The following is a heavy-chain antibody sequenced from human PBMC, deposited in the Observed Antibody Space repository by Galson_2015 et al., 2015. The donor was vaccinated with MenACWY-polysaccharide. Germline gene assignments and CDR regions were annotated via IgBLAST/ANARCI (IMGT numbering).Heavy chain of an antibody. Sequence: SLRLSCAASGFTFSDYYMTWFRQAPGKGLEWVSDISSRGSTIYYADSVKGRFTISRDNAKNSLYLQMNGLRADDTAVYYCARDKTGSLYYFDYWSQGTLVTVSS. J-gene: IGHJ4*02. CDR3: ARDKTGSLYYFDY. CDR2: ISSRGSTI. D-gene: IGHD3-10*01. V-gene: IGHV3-11*01. CDR1: GFTFSDYY.